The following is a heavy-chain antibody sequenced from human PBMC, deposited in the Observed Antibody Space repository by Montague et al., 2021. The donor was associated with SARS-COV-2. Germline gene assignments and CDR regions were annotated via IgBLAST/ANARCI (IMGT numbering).Heavy chain of an antibody. CDR1: GGSIASNY. Sequence: SETLSLTCTVSGGSIASNYWTCIQHPPGKPPERSCYINHNGSTSSNPSFRSRVTISVDTSQNQFSLKLSSVTAADTAVYYCARSRSLGSGLSFPSWYFDDFGPGTLLTVTP. CDR2: INHNGST. D-gene: IGHD5-12*01. V-gene: IGHV4-59*13. J-gene: IGHJ4*02. CDR3: ARSRSLGSGLSFPSWYFDD.